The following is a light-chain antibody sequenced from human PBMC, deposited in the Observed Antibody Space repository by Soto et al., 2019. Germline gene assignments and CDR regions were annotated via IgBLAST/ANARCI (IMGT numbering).Light chain of an antibody. CDR3: QQYEIYPIS. J-gene: IGKJ5*01. CDR2: KAS. CDR1: QTINSW. V-gene: IGKV1-5*03. Sequence: DIQMTQSPSTLSASVGARVTITCRASQTINSWLAWYQQKPGKAPTLLIYKASSLESGVPSRFSGSGSGTEFTHTISSLQPDDFAAYYCQQYEIYPISFGQGIRLEIK.